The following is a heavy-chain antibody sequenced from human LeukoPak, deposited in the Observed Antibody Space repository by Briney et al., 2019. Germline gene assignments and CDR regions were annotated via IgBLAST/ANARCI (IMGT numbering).Heavy chain of an antibody. CDR2: ISGSGGST. D-gene: IGHD1-26*01. V-gene: IGHV3-23*01. CDR1: VFTFSSYS. J-gene: IGHJ3*02. Sequence: GGSLRLSCAASVFTFSSYSMSWVRQAPGKGLEWVSAISGSGGSTYYADSVKGRFTISRDNSKNTLYLQMNSLRAEDTAVYYCAKDLPIVGATSGLAFDIWGQGTMVTVSS. CDR3: AKDLPIVGATSGLAFDI.